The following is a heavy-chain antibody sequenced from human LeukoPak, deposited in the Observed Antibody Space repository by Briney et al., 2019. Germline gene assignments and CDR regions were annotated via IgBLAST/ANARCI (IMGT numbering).Heavy chain of an antibody. CDR3: AKDSLGTRTVTLDY. J-gene: IGHJ4*02. CDR1: GFTFSNHG. V-gene: IGHV3-23*01. CDR2: ISPSGDIT. Sequence: GGSLRLSCAASGFTFSNHGMNWVRQAPGKGLEWVSGISPSGDITYYADSVKGRFTISRDNSKNTLFLQMNSLRPEDTAVYYCAKDSLGTRTVTLDYWGQGTLVTVSS. D-gene: IGHD4-17*01.